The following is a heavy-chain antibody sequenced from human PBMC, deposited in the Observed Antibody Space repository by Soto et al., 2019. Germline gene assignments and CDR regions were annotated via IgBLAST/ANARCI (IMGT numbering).Heavy chain of an antibody. V-gene: IGHV3-33*01. CDR3: ARDLNYWSLLIDH. CDR1: GFSLSRYG. CDR2: LWSDGIKT. J-gene: IGHJ4*02. Sequence: GGSLRLSCTASGFSLSRYGLHWVRQAPGKGLEWVAGLWSDGIKTSYTDSVKGRFTISRDTSKNMLYLQMNSLGAEDTAVYYSARDLNYWSLLIDHWGQGTLVTVSS. D-gene: IGHD2-8*02.